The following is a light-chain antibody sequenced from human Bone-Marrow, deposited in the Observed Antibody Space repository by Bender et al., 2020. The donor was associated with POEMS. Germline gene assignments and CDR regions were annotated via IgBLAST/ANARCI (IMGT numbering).Light chain of an antibody. CDR1: KLGDQF. Sequence: SYGLTQPPLVSVSPGQTATFTCSGDKLGDQFVHRYQQKPGQPPVLVIYQNTKRPSGIPDRFSGSNTGSAAALTISGTQAMDEADYCCQAWDSSTVVFGGGPELTVL. V-gene: IGLV3-1*01. J-gene: IGLJ3*02. CDR3: QAWDSSTVV. CDR2: QNT.